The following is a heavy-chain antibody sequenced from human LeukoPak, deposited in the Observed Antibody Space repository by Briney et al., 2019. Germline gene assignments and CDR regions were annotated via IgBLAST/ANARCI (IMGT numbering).Heavy chain of an antibody. J-gene: IGHJ4*02. CDR1: GFTFSDHY. CDR3: ARDRYNSFVDY. D-gene: IGHD1-14*01. CDR2: TSPSSRST. Sequence: GGSLRLSCAASGFTFSDHYMSWIRQAPGKGLEWVSYTSPSSRSTNYADSVEGRFTISRDNAKKSLYLRMNSLRAEDTAVYYCARDRYNSFVDYWGQGTLVTVSS. V-gene: IGHV3-11*05.